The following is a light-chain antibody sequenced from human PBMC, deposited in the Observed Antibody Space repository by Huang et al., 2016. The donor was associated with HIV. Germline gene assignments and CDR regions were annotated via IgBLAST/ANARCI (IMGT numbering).Light chain of an antibody. CDR2: CAS. Sequence: DIVMTQSPDSLAVSLGERATMSCKSSQTVFHSSNNKSNLAWYQQKPGQPPKLLMYCASTRKSGGPDRFSGSGSGTDFTLNISSLQAEDVAVYYCHQCFNSPWTFGQGTKVEIK. CDR1: QTVFHSSNNKSN. V-gene: IGKV4-1*01. J-gene: IGKJ1*01. CDR3: HQCFNSPWT.